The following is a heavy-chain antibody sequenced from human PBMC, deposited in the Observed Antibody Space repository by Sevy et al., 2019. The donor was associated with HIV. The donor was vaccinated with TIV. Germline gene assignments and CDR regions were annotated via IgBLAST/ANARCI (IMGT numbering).Heavy chain of an antibody. CDR1: GFTFSNYW. V-gene: IGHV3-7*03. D-gene: IGHD2-2*01. CDR3: ARDCSSTTCLWGLDV. Sequence: GGSLRLSCAASGFTFSNYWMSWVRQAPGKGLEWVAHIKRDGSEKYYVDSVKGRFSISRDNPKNSLYLQINSLRAEDTAVYYCARDCSSTTCLWGLDVWGQGTTVTVSS. CDR2: IKRDGSEK. J-gene: IGHJ6*02.